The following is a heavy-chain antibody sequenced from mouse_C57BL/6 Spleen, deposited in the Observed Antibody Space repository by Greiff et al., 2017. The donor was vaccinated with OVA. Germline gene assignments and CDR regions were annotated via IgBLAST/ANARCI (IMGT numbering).Heavy chain of an antibody. CDR2: ILPGSGST. Sequence: QVQLKQSGAELMKPGASVKLSCKATGYTFTGYWIEWVKQRPGHGLEWIGEILPGSGSTNYNEKFKGKATFTADTSSNTAYMQLSSLTTEDSAIYYCASPQGVVEYWYFDVWGTGTTVTVSS. CDR1: GYTFTGYW. CDR3: ASPQGVVEYWYFDV. V-gene: IGHV1-9*01. J-gene: IGHJ1*03. D-gene: IGHD1-1*01.